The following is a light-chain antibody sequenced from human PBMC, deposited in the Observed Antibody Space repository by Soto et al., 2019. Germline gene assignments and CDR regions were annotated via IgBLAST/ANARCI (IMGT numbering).Light chain of an antibody. CDR3: ETWDSNTRV. CDR1: SGHSSYI. V-gene: IGLV4-60*02. Sequence: QSVLTQSSSASASLGSSVKLTCTLSSGHSSYIIAWHQQQPGKAPWYSMKLEGSGSYNKGSGVPDRFSGSSSGADRYLTISNLQFEDEADYYCETWDSNTRVFGGGTKLTVL. CDR2: LEGSGSY. J-gene: IGLJ2*01.